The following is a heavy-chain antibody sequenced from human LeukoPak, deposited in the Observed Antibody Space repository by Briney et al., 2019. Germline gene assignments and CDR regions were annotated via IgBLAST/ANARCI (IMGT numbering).Heavy chain of an antibody. V-gene: IGHV4-30-4*01. J-gene: IGHJ4*02. Sequence: SETLSLACTVSGGSISSGDYYWSWIRQPPGKGLEWIGYIYYSGSTYYNPSLKSRVTISVDTSENQFSLKLRSVTAADTAVYYCAREGDPEGHWGQGTLVTVSS. CDR3: AREGDPEGH. CDR2: IYYSGST. CDR1: GGSISSGDYY. D-gene: IGHD1-14*01.